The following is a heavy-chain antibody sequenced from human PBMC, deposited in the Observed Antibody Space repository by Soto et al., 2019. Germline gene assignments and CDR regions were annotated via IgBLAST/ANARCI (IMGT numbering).Heavy chain of an antibody. CDR3: ASDRSGAFNN. CDR1: EFPFSSYS. CDR2: LTSGSSRT. D-gene: IGHD3-10*01. Sequence: GGSLRLSCTASEFPFSSYSMNWVRQAPGRGLEWISYLTSGSSRTEYADSVKGRFTISRDNAKNSLYLQMNSLRVDDTGIYYWASDRSGAFNNWGRGTQATVPS. J-gene: IGHJ4*02. V-gene: IGHV3-48*01.